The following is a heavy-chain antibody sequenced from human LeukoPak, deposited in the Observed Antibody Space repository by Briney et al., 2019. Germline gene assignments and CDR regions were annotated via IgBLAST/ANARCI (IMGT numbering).Heavy chain of an antibody. CDR2: IYTSGTT. Sequence: PSETLSLTCTVSGGSFSTYYWSWIRQPAGKGLEWIGHIYTSGTTNYNPSLKSRVTMSIDTSKNQFSLKLSSVTAADTAVYYCARAVVVVAATRRAFDIWGQGTMVTVSS. D-gene: IGHD2-15*01. CDR1: GGSFSTYY. V-gene: IGHV4-4*07. J-gene: IGHJ3*02. CDR3: ARAVVVVAATRRAFDI.